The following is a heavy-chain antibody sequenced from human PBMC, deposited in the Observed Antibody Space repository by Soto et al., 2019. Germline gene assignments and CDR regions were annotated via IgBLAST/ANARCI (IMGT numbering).Heavy chain of an antibody. CDR1: GGSIRSYQ. V-gene: IGHV4-59*01. J-gene: IGHJ3*02. CDR2: IYYSGST. D-gene: IGHD3-22*01. Sequence: SDTLSITCTVPGGSIRSYQWSWIRQPPGKGLEWIGYIYYSGSTNYNPSLKSRVTISVDTSKNQFSLKLSSVTAADTAVYYCARDPSYYDSSGYGSDAFDIWGQGTMVT. CDR3: ARDPSYYDSSGYGSDAFDI.